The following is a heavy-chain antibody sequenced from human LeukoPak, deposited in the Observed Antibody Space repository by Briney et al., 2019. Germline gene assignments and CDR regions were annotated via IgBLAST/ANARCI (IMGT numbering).Heavy chain of an antibody. V-gene: IGHV3-30*04. J-gene: IGHJ5*02. D-gene: IGHD2-8*01. CDR2: ISHDGRIQ. CDR1: GFTFGSHA. CDR3: ARDRGDIVLMMYGNNWFDP. Sequence: GGSLRLSCAASGFTFGSHAMHWVRQAPGKGPEWVTFISHDGRIQSYTDSVRGRFTISRDNSKNTLSLQMSSLRAEDTAVYYCARDRGDIVLMMYGNNWFDPWGQGTLVTVSS.